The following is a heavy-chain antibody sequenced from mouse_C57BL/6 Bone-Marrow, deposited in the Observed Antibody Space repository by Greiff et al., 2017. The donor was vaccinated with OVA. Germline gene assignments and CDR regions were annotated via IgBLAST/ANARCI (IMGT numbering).Heavy chain of an antibody. J-gene: IGHJ1*03. CDR2: INYDGSST. D-gene: IGHD2-14*01. Sequence: EVKLVESEGGLVQPGGSMKLSCTASGFTFSDYYMAWVRQVPGKGLEWVANINYDGSSTYYLDTLKSRFIIARDNAKNILYLQMSSLKSEDTATYYCARGYYRPYFDVWGTGTTVTVSS. CDR3: ARGYYRPYFDV. CDR1: GFTFSDYY. V-gene: IGHV5-16*01.